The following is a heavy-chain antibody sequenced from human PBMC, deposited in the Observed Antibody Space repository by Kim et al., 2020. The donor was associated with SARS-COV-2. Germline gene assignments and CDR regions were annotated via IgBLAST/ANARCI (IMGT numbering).Heavy chain of an antibody. CDR1: GGSIRSSAYY. J-gene: IGHJ4*02. Sequence: SETLSLTCTVSGGSIRSSAYYWVWFRQPPGKGLEWIGTIYFGGNTYYNPSLKSRVTMSVDTSKNQFSLRLNTVTAADTAVYYCARRGSGWYYFDYWGQGALVTVSS. D-gene: IGHD6-19*01. CDR2: IYFGGNT. CDR3: ARRGSGWYYFDY. V-gene: IGHV4-39*01.